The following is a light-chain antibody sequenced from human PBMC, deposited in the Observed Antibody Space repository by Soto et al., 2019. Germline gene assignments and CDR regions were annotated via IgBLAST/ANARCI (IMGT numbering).Light chain of an antibody. V-gene: IGKV3-15*01. Sequence: EIVMTQSPATLSVSPGERATLSCRASQSVSSNLAWYQQKPGQAPRLLIYGASTRATGIPARFSGSGSGTXXXXXXXXXXXXXXAXYXCXXYNNWPPWTFGQGTKVEIK. CDR3: XXYNNWPPWT. CDR2: GAS. CDR1: QSVSSN. J-gene: IGKJ1*01.